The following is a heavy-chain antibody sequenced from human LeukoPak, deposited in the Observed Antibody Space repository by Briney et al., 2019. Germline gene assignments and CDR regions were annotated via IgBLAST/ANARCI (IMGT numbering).Heavy chain of an antibody. V-gene: IGHV4-34*01. J-gene: IGHJ6*02. D-gene: IGHD3-10*01. CDR3: ARGTKGSGSHSGVDYYYGMDV. Sequence: SETLSLTCAVYGGSFSGYYWSWIRQPPGKGLEWIGEINYSGSTNYNPSLKSRVTISVDTSKNQFSLKLSSVTAADTAVYYCARGTKGSGSHSGVDYYYGMDVWGQGTTVTVSS. CDR1: GGSFSGYY. CDR2: INYSGST.